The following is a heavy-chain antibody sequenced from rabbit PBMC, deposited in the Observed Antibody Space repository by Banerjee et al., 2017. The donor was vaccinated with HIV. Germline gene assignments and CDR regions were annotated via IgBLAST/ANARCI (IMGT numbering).Heavy chain of an antibody. J-gene: IGHJ4*01. CDR3: ARDVGSASYSFNL. CDR2: IYAGKGSA. V-gene: IGHV1S45*01. Sequence: QEQLVESGGGLVQPGGSLTLSCKASGFSLSDYWMTWVRQAPGKGLEWIGIIYAGKGSAYYASWAKGRFTISKTSSTTVTLQMTSLTAADTATYFCARDVGSASYSFNLWGQGTLVTVS. CDR1: GFSLSDYW. D-gene: IGHD4-2*01.